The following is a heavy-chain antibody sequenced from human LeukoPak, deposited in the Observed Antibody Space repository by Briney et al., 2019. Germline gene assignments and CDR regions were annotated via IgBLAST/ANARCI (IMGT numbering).Heavy chain of an antibody. J-gene: IGHJ4*02. CDR2: IYTSGST. Sequence: PSETLSLTCTVSGGSMSSYYWSWIRQPPGKGLEWIGYIYTSGSTNYNPSLKSRVTISVDTSKNQFSLKLSSVTAADTAVYYCARLKDAIMGPYYFDYWGQGTLVTVSS. D-gene: IGHD2-8*01. V-gene: IGHV4-4*09. CDR1: GGSMSSYY. CDR3: ARLKDAIMGPYYFDY.